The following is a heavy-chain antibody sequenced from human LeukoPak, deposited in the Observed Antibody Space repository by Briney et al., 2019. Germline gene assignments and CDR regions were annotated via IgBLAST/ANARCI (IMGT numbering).Heavy chain of an antibody. J-gene: IGHJ4*02. D-gene: IGHD3-16*02. CDR2: IIPIFGTA. V-gene: IGHV1-69*13. CDR1: GGTFSSYA. CDR3: ARAIMITFGGVIVPYYFDY. Sequence: EASVKVSCKASGGTFSSYAISWVRQAPGQGLEWMGGIIPIFGTANYAQKFQGRVTITADESTSTAYMELSSLRSEDTAVYYCARAIMITFGGVIVPYYFDYWGQGTLVTVSS.